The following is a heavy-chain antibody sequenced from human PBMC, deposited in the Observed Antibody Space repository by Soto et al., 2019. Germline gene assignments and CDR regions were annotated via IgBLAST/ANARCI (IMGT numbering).Heavy chain of an antibody. Sequence: SVKVSCKASGGTFSSYTISWVRQAPGQGLEWMGRIIPILGIANYAQKFQGRVTITADKSTSTAYMELSSLRSEDTAVYYCARGETTGNYYYYYMAVWGKGTTVTVSS. V-gene: IGHV1-69*02. CDR1: GGTFSSYT. CDR3: ARGETTGNYYYYYMAV. D-gene: IGHD4-17*01. CDR2: IIPILGIA. J-gene: IGHJ6*03.